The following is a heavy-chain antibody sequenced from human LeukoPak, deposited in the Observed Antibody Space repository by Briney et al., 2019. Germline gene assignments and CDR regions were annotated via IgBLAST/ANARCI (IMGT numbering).Heavy chain of an antibody. CDR1: GFTFDDYA. D-gene: IGHD2-2*01. V-gene: IGHV3-9*01. Sequence: GGSLRLSCAASGFTFDDYAMHWVRQAPGKGLDGVSGISWNSGSIGYADSVKGRFTISRDNAKNSLYLQMHSLRAEDTALYYCALARYCSSTSCLNWFDPWGQGSLVTVSS. CDR2: ISWNSGSI. J-gene: IGHJ5*02. CDR3: ALARYCSSTSCLNWFDP.